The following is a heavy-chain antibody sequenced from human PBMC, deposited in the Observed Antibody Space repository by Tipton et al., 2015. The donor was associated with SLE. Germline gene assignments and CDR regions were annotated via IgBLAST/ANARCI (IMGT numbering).Heavy chain of an antibody. J-gene: IGHJ6*02. V-gene: IGHV1-8*01. CDR3: ARETTQTRDGLDV. Sequence: QVQLVQSGAEVKKPGASVKVSCKASGFTLTDYDINWVRQTTPGQGLEWMGWMNPSGNTNYEEKFQGRVTMTRDTSINTAYMELSSLRSEDTAVYFCARETTQTRDGLDVWGQGTTVIVSS. D-gene: IGHD1-1*01. CDR1: GFTLTDYD. CDR2: MNPSGNT.